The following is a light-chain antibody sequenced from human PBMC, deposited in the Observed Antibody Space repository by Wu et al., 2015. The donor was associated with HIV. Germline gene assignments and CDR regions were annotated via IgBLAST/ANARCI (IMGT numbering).Light chain of an antibody. J-gene: IGKJ5*01. Sequence: EIVLTQSPATLSLSPGERATLSCRASQSLSDFLAWYQQKPGQAPRLLIYDVSKRATGIPARFSGSASGTDFTLTISSLEPEDFAVYYCHQRYNWPLTFGQGTRLEIK. V-gene: IGKV3-11*01. CDR3: HQRYNWPLT. CDR1: QSLSDF. CDR2: DVS.